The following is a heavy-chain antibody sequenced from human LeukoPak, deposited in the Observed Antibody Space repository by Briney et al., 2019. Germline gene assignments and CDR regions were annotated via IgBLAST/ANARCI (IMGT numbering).Heavy chain of an antibody. J-gene: IGHJ5*02. CDR2: IKSDGSST. Sequence: GGSLRLSCAASGFTFSIYSMHWVRQAPGKGLVWVSRIKSDGSSTSYADSVKGRFTISRDNAKNTLYLQMDSLRVEDTAVYYCEKCAWLRPRGQGTLVTVSS. V-gene: IGHV3-74*01. CDR1: GFTFSIYS. D-gene: IGHD3-9*01. CDR3: EKCAWLRP.